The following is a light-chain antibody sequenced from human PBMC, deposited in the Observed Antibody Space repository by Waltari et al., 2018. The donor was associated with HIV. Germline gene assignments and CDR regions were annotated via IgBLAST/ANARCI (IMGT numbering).Light chain of an antibody. CDR1: QSVNEW. V-gene: IGKV1-5*03. Sequence: IQLTQSPATLSASVGDRVTITCRASQSVNEWLAWFQQKPGKAQKLLISKVSTLERGVPSRFSGSGSGTQFTLTISSLQPDDFATYYCQQFHSYWTFGQGTRVEIK. CDR3: QQFHSYWT. J-gene: IGKJ1*01. CDR2: KVS.